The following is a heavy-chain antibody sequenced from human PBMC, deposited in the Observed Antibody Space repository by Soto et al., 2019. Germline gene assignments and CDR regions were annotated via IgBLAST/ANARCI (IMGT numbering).Heavy chain of an antibody. CDR3: ASSQGDY. CDR2: ISWDGETT. J-gene: IGHJ4*02. V-gene: IGHV3-43*01. Sequence: EVHLVESGGVVVQPGGSLRLSCAASGFTFDDHNMHWVRQASGKGLEWVSLISWDGETTYYADSVKGRFTISRDNSKTSLYLQMNALTTEDTALYYCASSQGDYWGQGTLVTVAS. CDR1: GFTFDDHN.